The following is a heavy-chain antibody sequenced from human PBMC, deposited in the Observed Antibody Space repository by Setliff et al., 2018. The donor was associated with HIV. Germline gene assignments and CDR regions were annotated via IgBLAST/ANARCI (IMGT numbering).Heavy chain of an antibody. CDR1: GGSISGHY. D-gene: IGHD5-12*01. CDR3: ARGHDNKYYYGIDV. Sequence: LSLTCTVSGGSISGHYWSWIRQTPGKGLEWIGYVYSNGNTDYNPSLKSRVTISVDTSKNQFSLKLSSVTAADTAVYYCARGHDNKYYYGIDVWGPGTTVTVSS. V-gene: IGHV4-59*08. J-gene: IGHJ6*02. CDR2: VYSNGNT.